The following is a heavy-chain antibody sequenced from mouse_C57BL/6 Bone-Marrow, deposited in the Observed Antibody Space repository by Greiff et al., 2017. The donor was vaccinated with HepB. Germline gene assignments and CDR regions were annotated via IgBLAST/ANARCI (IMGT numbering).Heavy chain of an antibody. CDR2: ISYSGST. CDR1: GYSITSDY. J-gene: IGHJ1*03. CDR3: ARSPYYYGSSYFYWYFDV. D-gene: IGHD1-1*01. Sequence: EVKLQESGPGLAKPSQTLSLTCSVTGYSITSDYWNWIRKFPGNKLEYMGYISYSGSTYYNPSLKSRISITRDTSKNQYYLQLNSVTTEDTATYYCARSPYYYGSSYFYWYFDVWGTGTTVTVSS. V-gene: IGHV3-8*01.